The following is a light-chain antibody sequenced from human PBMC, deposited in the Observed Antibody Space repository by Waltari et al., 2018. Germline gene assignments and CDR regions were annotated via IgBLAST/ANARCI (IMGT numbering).Light chain of an antibody. V-gene: IGKV1-16*01. Sequence: DIQMTQSPSSLSASVGDTGTITCRASQAISSYLAWYQQKPGKVPKPLIYYASNLESGVPSRFSGSGSGTEFTLTISSLQPEDFATYYCQQYNSAPYSFGQGTKVEIK. CDR3: QQYNSAPYS. CDR1: QAISSY. CDR2: YAS. J-gene: IGKJ2*03.